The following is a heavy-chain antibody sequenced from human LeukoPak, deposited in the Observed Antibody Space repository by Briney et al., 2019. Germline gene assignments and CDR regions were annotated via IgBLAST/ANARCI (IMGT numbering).Heavy chain of an antibody. Sequence: PPGSLRLSCAASGFTFSDHWMSWVRQAPGKGPEWVASIKQDGSERYYVDSVKGRFTISRDNAKNSLYLQMNSLRAEDTAVYYCGRAGLWGQGTLVTVSS. V-gene: IGHV3-7*01. CDR1: GFTFSDHW. J-gene: IGHJ4*02. CDR2: IKQDGSER. CDR3: GRAGL.